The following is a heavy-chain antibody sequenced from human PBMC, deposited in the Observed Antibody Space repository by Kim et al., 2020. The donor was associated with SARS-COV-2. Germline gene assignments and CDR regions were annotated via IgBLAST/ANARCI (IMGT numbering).Heavy chain of an antibody. Sequence: ASVKVSCKASGYTFTSYGISWVRQAPGQGLEWMGWISAYNGNTNYAQKLQGRVTMTTDTSTSTAYMELRSLRSDDTAVYYCASYPPGSYCSGGSCYTSWGQGTLVTVSS. CDR1: GYTFTSYG. D-gene: IGHD2-15*01. CDR2: ISAYNGNT. V-gene: IGHV1-18*01. J-gene: IGHJ5*02. CDR3: ASYPPGSYCSGGSCYTS.